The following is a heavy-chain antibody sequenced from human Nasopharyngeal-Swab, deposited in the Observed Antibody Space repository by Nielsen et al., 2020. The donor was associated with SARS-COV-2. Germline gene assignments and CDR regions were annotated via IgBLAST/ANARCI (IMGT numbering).Heavy chain of an antibody. CDR2: IYYSGST. CDR3: AREALKELLWFGESSSYYGMDV. J-gene: IGHJ6*02. V-gene: IGHV4-31*03. Sequence: SETLSLTCTVSGGSISSGGYYWSWIRQHPGKGLEWIGYIYYSGSTYYNPSLKSRVTISADTSKNQFSLKLSSVTAADTAVYYCAREALKELLWFGESSSYYGMDVWGQGTTVTVSS. CDR1: GGSISSGGYY. D-gene: IGHD3-10*01.